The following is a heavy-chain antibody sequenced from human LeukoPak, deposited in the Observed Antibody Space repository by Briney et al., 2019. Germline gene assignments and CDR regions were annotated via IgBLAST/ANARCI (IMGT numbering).Heavy chain of an antibody. V-gene: IGHV3-23*01. CDR3: AKDFLPIFGVVSLRSSADY. CDR1: GFTFSSYA. Sequence: GGSLRLSCAASGFTFSSYAMSWVRQAPGKGLEWVSAISGSGGSTYYADSVKGRFTISRDNSKNTLYLQMNSLRAEDTAVYYCAKDFLPIFGVVSLRSSADYWGQGTLVTVSS. D-gene: IGHD3-3*01. J-gene: IGHJ4*02. CDR2: ISGSGGST.